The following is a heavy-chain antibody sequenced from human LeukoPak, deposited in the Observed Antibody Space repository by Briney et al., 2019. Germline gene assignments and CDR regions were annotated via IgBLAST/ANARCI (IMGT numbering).Heavy chain of an antibody. Sequence: PGGSLRLSRAASGFTFSNYWMTGVGEAPGKGREGVASINQDRGELHYVDSVRGRFTISRDNAKSSLSLRMSRLTAEDTAVYYCVRAHHPGGWFDPWGHGALVTVSS. V-gene: IGHV3-7*04. CDR2: INQDRGEL. CDR3: VRAHHPGGWFDP. D-gene: IGHD3-10*01. CDR1: GFTFSNYW. J-gene: IGHJ5*02.